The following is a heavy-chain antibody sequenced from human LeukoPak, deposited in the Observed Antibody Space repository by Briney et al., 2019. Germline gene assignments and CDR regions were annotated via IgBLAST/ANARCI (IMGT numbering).Heavy chain of an antibody. CDR2: ISRDGTAT. Sequence: WGSLRLSCAGSGFTLRNSELHWVRQAPGKGLDWISCISRDGTATYYAHSVKGRFTISRDNAKNSVYLEMNSLRVEDTAVYYCTRGGDVWGQGTPVTVSS. CDR1: GFTLRNSE. D-gene: IGHD3-10*01. CDR3: TRGGDV. J-gene: IGHJ6*02. V-gene: IGHV3-48*03.